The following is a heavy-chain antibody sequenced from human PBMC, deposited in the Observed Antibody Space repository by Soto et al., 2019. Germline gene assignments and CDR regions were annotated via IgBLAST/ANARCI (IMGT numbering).Heavy chain of an antibody. D-gene: IGHD3-3*01. J-gene: IGHJ4*02. CDR1: GHTFTSYA. CDR2: INAGNGNT. V-gene: IGHV1-3*01. CDR3: ARNDFWSGYYDY. Sequence: GASGKVSCKASGHTFTSYAMHWVRQAPGQRLEWMGWINAGNGNTKYSQKFQGRVTITRDTSASTAYMELSSLRSEDTAVYYCARNDFWSGYYDYWGQGTLVTVSS.